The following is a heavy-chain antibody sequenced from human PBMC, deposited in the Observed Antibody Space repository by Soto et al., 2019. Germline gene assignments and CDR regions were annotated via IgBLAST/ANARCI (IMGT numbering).Heavy chain of an antibody. Sequence: EVQLLGSGGGLVQPGGSLRLSCAASGFTFSSYAMSWVRQAPGKGLEWVSVISGSGVSIHYADSVKGRFTISRDNSKNTLYLQMNSLRAEATAVYYCAKEVVYSSGYDYFDYWGQGTLVTVSS. CDR3: AKEVVYSSGYDYFDY. D-gene: IGHD6-19*01. J-gene: IGHJ4*02. V-gene: IGHV3-23*01. CDR2: ISGSGVSI. CDR1: GFTFSSYA.